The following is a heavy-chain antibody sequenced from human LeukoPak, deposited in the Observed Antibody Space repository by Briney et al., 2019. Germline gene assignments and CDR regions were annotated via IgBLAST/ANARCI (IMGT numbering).Heavy chain of an antibody. CDR2: INPHFDTT. CDR3: ASPHVPQGGRRDFDSLDV. J-gene: IGHJ3*01. CDR1: GYTFTGYY. Sequence: ASVKVSCKASGYTFTGYYMHWVRQAPGQGREWLGTINPHFDTTNYAQKFQGRVTMTRDLSTGTVCMEPTTTRSESTPVDNCASPHVPQGGRRDFDSLDVWGRGTMVTVSS. D-gene: IGHD2-15*01. V-gene: IGHV1-46*01.